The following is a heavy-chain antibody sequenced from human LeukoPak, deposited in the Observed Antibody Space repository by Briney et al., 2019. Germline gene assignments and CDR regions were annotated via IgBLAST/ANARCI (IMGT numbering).Heavy chain of an antibody. CDR3: ARQGYCSSTSCYNRGFFGY. D-gene: IGHD2-2*01. CDR1: VGSISSSSDY. V-gene: IGHV4-39*01. J-gene: IGHJ4*02. Sequence: PSETLSLTCTVSVGSISSSSDYWGWIRRPRGRGLERFGRIYYSRSTNYNPSLKSRVTIYVDTTRNQFSLKLSSVTAADTAVYYCARQGYCSSTSCYNRGFFGYWGQGTLVTVSS. CDR2: IYYSRST.